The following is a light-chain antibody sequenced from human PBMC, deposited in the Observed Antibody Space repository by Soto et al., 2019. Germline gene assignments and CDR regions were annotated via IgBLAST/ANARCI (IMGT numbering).Light chain of an antibody. Sequence: EVVMTQSPATLSVSPGESATLSCRASQSIRSHYLAWYRQKPGQAPRLLIYAASARAAGIPDRFSGSGSGTDFTLTISRLEPEDSAVYYCQQYVSSPPWTFGQGTKVDIK. V-gene: IGKV3-20*01. CDR1: QSIRSHY. CDR3: QQYVSSPPWT. CDR2: AAS. J-gene: IGKJ1*01.